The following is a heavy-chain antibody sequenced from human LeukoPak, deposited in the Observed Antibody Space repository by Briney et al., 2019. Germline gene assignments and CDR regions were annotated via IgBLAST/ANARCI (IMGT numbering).Heavy chain of an antibody. J-gene: IGHJ6*02. Sequence: ASVKVSCKASGYTFTGYYMHWVRQAPGQGLEWMGWISAYNGNTNYAQKLQGRVTMTTDTSTSTAYMELRSLRSDDTAVYYCARDQSVLRYFDWSGNYYYYGMDVWGQGTTVTVSS. D-gene: IGHD3-9*01. CDR1: GYTFTGYY. CDR3: ARDQSVLRYFDWSGNYYYYGMDV. CDR2: ISAYNGNT. V-gene: IGHV1-18*04.